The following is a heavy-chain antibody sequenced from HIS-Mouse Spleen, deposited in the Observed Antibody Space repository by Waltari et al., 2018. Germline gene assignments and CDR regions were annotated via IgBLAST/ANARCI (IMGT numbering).Heavy chain of an antibody. J-gene: IGHJ6*02. CDR1: GGSFSGYY. V-gene: IGHV4-34*01. Sequence: QVQLQQWGAGLLKPSETLSLTCAVYGGSFSGYYWSWNRQPPGKGMEWIGEINHSGSTNYNPSLKSRVTISVDTSKNQFSLKLSSVTAADTAVYYCARDVVVVAATRHDYYYYGMDVWGQGTTVTVSS. CDR2: INHSGST. CDR3: ARDVVVVAATRHDYYYYGMDV. D-gene: IGHD2-15*01.